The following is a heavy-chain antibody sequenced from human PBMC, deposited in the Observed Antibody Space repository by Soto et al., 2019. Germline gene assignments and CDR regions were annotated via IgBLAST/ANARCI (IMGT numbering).Heavy chain of an antibody. D-gene: IGHD3-3*01. CDR1: GFTFSSYA. J-gene: IGHJ5*02. CDR3: AKTRTIFGVVGEYNWFDP. CDR2: ISGSGGST. V-gene: IGHV3-23*01. Sequence: GGSLRLSCAASGFTFSSYAMSWVRQAPGKGLEWVSAISGSGGSTYYADSVKGRFTISRDNSKNTLYLQMNSLRAEDTAVYYCAKTRTIFGVVGEYNWFDPWGQGTLVTVSS.